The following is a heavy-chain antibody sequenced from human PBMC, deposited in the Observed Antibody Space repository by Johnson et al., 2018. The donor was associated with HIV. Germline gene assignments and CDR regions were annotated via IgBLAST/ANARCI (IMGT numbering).Heavy chain of an antibody. CDR2: INSDGSST. CDR3: ASGQDGGNSVGAPDVFDI. CDR1: GFTFSSYW. V-gene: IGHV3-74*01. Sequence: VQLVESGGGLVQPGGSLRLSCAASGFTFSSYWMHWVRQAPGKGLVWVSRINSDGSSTSYADSVKGRFTISRDNAKKSLYMQMNSLRAEDTAVYYCASGQDGGNSVGAPDVFDIWGQGTMVTVSS. D-gene: IGHD4-23*01. J-gene: IGHJ3*02.